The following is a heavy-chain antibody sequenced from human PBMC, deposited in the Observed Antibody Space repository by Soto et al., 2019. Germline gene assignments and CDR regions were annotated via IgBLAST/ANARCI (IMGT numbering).Heavy chain of an antibody. CDR1: GGSISSSSYY. J-gene: IGHJ5*02. Sequence: KPSETLSLTCTVSGGSISSSSYYWGWIRQPPGKGLEWIGSIYYSGSTYYNPSLKSRVTISVDTSKNQFSLKLSSVTAADTAVYYCASLVLLWFGELFSFGWFDPWGQGTLVTVSS. D-gene: IGHD3-10*01. CDR2: IYYSGST. CDR3: ASLVLLWFGELFSFGWFDP. V-gene: IGHV4-39*01.